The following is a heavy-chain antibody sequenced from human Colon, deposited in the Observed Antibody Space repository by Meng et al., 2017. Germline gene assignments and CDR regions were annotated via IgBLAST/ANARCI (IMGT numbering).Heavy chain of an antibody. CDR1: GVTFSTYS. V-gene: IGHV3-21*01. CDR2: IGDSSFYI. J-gene: IGHJ6*02. Sequence: GESLKISCAASGVTFSTYSMNWVRQAPGKRLEWVSSIGDSSFYIKYADSVKGRFTISRDNAKNSLYLQMNSLRVEDTAVYYCARDPPHYYYGMDVWGQGTTVTVSS. CDR3: ARDPPHYYYGMDV.